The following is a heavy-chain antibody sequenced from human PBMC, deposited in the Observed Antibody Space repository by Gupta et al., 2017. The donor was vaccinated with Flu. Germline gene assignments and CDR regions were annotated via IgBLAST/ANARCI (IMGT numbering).Heavy chain of an antibody. V-gene: IGHV3-21*01. Sequence: EVQLVESGGGLVKPGGSLRPSCAASGFTSSSYRLNWIRQAPGKGLEWVSSISSSSSYIYYADSVKGRFTISRDNAKNSLYLQMNSLRAEDTAVYYCARGGGYWYFDLWGRGTLVTVSS. J-gene: IGHJ2*01. CDR2: ISSSSSYI. D-gene: IGHD3-16*01. CDR3: ARGGGYWYFDL. CDR1: GFTSSSYR.